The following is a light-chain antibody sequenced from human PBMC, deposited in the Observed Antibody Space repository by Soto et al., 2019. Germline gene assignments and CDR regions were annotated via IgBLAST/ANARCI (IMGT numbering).Light chain of an antibody. CDR1: QSITKY. V-gene: IGKV1-39*01. CDR2: ATS. CDR3: QQSYSAPLT. J-gene: IGKJ4*01. Sequence: DIPMAQSPSSLSASVGDRVTIACRASQSITKYVNWFQQKPGKAPKLLIYATSSLQSGVSSRFSGSGSGTDFTLTISSLQPEDFATYYCQQSYSAPLTFGRGTTVDIK.